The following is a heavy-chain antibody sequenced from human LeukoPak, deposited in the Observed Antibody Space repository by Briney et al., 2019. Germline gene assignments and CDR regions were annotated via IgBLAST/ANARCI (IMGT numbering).Heavy chain of an antibody. CDR2: INNSGST. Sequence: SETLSLTCAVYGGSFSGYSWSWFRHPPGKGRGWMGEINNSGSTNYNPSIKSRVPISVDTSKNQFSLKLSSVPAADTAVYYCARARRTEGQYYYGSGSYYKGFFDYWGQGTLVTVSS. V-gene: IGHV4-34*01. D-gene: IGHD3-10*01. J-gene: IGHJ4*02. CDR1: GGSFSGYS. CDR3: ARARRTEGQYYYGSGSYYKGFFDY.